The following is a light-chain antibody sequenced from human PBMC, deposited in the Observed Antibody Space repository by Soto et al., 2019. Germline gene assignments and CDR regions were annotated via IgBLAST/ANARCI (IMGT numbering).Light chain of an antibody. V-gene: IGKV3-20*01. CDR3: QQYGSSPCT. CDR2: GAS. CDR1: QSVSSSY. Sequence: EIVLTQSPGTQSLSPGERATLSCRASQSVSSSYLAWYQQKPGQAPRLLIYGASSRATGIPDRFSGSGSGTDFTLTISRLEPEDFAVYYCQQYGSSPCTFGGGTKVEIK. J-gene: IGKJ4*01.